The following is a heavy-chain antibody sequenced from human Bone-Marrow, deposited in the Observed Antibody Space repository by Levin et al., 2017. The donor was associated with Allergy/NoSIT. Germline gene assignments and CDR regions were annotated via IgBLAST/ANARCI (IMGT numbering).Heavy chain of an antibody. CDR3: ARVPEYYYGSGGDY. CDR2: ISSSSSYI. Sequence: GESLRLSCAASGFTFSSHSMNWVRQAPGKGLEWVSSISSSSSYIYYADSVKGRFTISRDNAKNSLYLQMNSLRAEDTAVYYCARVPEYYYGSGGDYWGQGTLVTVSS. V-gene: IGHV3-21*01. J-gene: IGHJ4*02. D-gene: IGHD3-10*01. CDR1: GFTFSSHS.